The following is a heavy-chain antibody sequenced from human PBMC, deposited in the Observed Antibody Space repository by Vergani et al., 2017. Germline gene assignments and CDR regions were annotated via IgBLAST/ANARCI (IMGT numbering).Heavy chain of an antibody. Sequence: VRLLESGGGLVQPGGSLRLSCTTSGFLFSTYPLHWVRLAPGKVLEWVSFIRYDGSSEYYGDSVKGRFTISRDKSQNTVNLQMNSLRTEDTAVYFCANSVIAGNVGVAYFGMDVWGRGTTVTVSS. CDR3: ANSVIAGNVGVAYFGMDV. V-gene: IGHV3-30*02. D-gene: IGHD2/OR15-2a*01. J-gene: IGHJ6*02. CDR1: GFLFSTYP. CDR2: IRYDGSSE.